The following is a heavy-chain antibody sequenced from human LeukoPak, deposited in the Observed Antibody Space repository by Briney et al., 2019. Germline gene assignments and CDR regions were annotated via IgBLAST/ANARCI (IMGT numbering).Heavy chain of an antibody. J-gene: IGHJ4*02. D-gene: IGHD5-18*01. CDR3: AKGSRILDS. CDR2: ITGSSGHT. Sequence: QTGGSLRLSCAASGFVFSTYTMNWVRQATGKGLEWVSSITGSSGHTYLADSVKGRFTISRDNSKNTLYLQMNSLRGEDTAIYYCAKGSRILDSWGQGSVVTVSS. V-gene: IGHV3-23*01. CDR1: GFVFSTYT.